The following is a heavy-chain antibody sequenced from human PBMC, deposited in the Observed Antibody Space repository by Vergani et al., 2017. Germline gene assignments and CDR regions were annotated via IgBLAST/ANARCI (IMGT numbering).Heavy chain of an antibody. CDR2: IFSSGTT. J-gene: IGHJ6*03. Sequence: QVQLEESGPGLVKPSETLSLTCTVSGGSFNTYYWSWIRQPAGKTLEWIGEIFSSGTTNYNPSFKNRVTMSVDTSKNQFSLKLNSVTAADTAVYYCARQKDYYMDVWGKGATVTVS. CDR3: ARQKDYYMDV. CDR1: GGSFNTYY. V-gene: IGHV4-59*08.